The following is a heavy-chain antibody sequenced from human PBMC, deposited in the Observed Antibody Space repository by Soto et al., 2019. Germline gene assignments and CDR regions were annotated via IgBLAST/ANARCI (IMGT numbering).Heavy chain of an antibody. CDR3: PKSSGYGDA. CDR2: LSHGGAYT. J-gene: IGHJ4*02. CDR1: GFSFSTYS. Sequence: EVQLLESGGGLVQPGGSLRLSCAASGFSFSTYSMAWVRQAPGKGPEWVSGLSHGGAYTFYADSVKGRFTISVDISQKTAYLRMNSLRTEDTAVYYCPKSSGYGDAWGQATVVTVSS. V-gene: IGHV3-23*01. D-gene: IGHD4-17*01.